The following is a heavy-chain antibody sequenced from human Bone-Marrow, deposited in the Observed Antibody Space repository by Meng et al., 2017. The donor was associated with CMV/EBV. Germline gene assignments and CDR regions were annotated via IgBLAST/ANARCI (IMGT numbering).Heavy chain of an antibody. CDR2: ISYDGSNK. CDR3: AREYQLLPFDY. V-gene: IGHV3-30*04. D-gene: IGHD2-2*01. J-gene: IGHJ4*02. Sequence: GGPLRLSCAASGFTFSSYAMHWVRQAPGKGLEWVAVISYDGSNKYYADSVKGRFTISRDNSKNTLYLQMNSLRAEDTAVYYCAREYQLLPFDYWGQGTLVTVSS. CDR1: GFTFSSYA.